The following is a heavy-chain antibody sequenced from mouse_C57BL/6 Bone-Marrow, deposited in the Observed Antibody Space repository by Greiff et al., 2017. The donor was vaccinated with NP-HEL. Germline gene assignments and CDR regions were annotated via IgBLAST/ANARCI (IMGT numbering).Heavy chain of an antibody. CDR3: ARGDDYDWYFDV. V-gene: IGHV1-81*01. J-gene: IGHJ1*03. D-gene: IGHD2-4*01. CDR2: IYPRSGNT. Sequence: VQLQQSGAELARPGASVKLSCKASGYTFTSYGISWVKQRPGQGLEWIGEIYPRSGNTYYNEKFKGKATLTADKSSSTAYMELRSMTSEDSAVYFCARGDDYDWYFDVWGTGTTVTVSS. CDR1: GYTFTSYG.